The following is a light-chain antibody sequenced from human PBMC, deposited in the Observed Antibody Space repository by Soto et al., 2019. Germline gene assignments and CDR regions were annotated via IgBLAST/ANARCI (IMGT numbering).Light chain of an antibody. CDR1: QSVSSSY. CDR2: GAS. J-gene: IGKJ5*01. Sequence: EIVLTQSPGTLSLSPGERATLSCRASQSVSSSYLAWYQQKPGQAPKLLIYGASSRVTGIADRFSGSGSGTDFTLIISRRAPEDFAVYYCQLYGTSSITFGQGTRLEIQ. CDR3: QLYGTSSIT. V-gene: IGKV3-20*01.